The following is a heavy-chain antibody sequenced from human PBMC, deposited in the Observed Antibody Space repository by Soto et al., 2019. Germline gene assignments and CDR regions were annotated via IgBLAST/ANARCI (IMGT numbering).Heavy chain of an antibody. V-gene: IGHV3-23*01. J-gene: IGHJ5*02. CDR2: ISGSGGST. CDR3: AKDLKPYSSSWYNWFDP. D-gene: IGHD6-13*01. Sequence: EVQLLESGGGLVQPGGSLRLSCAASGFTFSSYAMSWVRQAPGKGLEWVSAISGSGGSTYYADSVKGRFTISRDNSKNTLYLRMNSLRAEDTAVYYCAKDLKPYSSSWYNWFDPWGQGTLVTVSS. CDR1: GFTFSSYA.